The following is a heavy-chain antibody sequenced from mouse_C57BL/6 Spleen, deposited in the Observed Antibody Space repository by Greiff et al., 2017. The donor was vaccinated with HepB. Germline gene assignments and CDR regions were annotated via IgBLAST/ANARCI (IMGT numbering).Heavy chain of an antibody. CDR1: GYAFSSSW. CDR2: IYPGDGDT. CDR3: ARRPTFDY. V-gene: IGHV1-82*01. D-gene: IGHD4-1*02. Sequence: VQVVESGPELVKPGASVKISCKASGYAFSSSWMNWVKQRPGKGLEWIGRIYPGDGDTNYNGKFKGKATLTADKSSSTAYMQLSSLTSEDSAVYFCARRPTFDYWGQGTTLTVSS. J-gene: IGHJ2*01.